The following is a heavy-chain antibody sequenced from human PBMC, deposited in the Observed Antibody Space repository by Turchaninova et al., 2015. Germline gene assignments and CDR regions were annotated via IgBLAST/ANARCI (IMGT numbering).Heavy chain of an antibody. V-gene: IGHV1-2*02. CDR3: AKDQFRGSLTTHSFDY. D-gene: IGHD3-9*01. Sequence: GAEVKKPGASVKVSCKTSGYTFTGYYMHWVRQAPGQGLAWMGWINPNSGGTNYAPEFQGRVTMTRDTSDSTAYMELRRLRSADTAVDYCAKDQFRGSLTTHSFDYWGQGTLVTVSS. J-gene: IGHJ4*02. CDR2: INPNSGGT. CDR1: GYTFTGYY.